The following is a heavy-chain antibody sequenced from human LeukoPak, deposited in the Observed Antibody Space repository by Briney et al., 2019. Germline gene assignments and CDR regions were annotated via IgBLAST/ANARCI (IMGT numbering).Heavy chain of an antibody. CDR3: ARVRNGWGDAFDI. D-gene: IGHD3-16*01. CDR2: IIPIFGTA. V-gene: IGHV1-69*01. CDR1: GGTFSSYA. Sequence: SVKVSCKASGGTFSSYAISWVRQAPGQGLEWMGGIIPIFGTANYAQKFQGRVTITADESTSTAYMELSSLRSEDTAVYYCARVRNGWGDAFDIWGQGTMVTVSS. J-gene: IGHJ3*02.